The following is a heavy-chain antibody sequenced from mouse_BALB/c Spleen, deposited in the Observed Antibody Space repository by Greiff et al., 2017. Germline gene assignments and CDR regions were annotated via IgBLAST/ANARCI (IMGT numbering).Heavy chain of an antibody. J-gene: IGHJ4*01. CDR3: ARFITGAMDY. D-gene: IGHD1-1*01. CDR2: IYPGSGNT. CDR1: GYTFTDYY. V-gene: IGHV1-77*01. Sequence: QVQLQQSGAELARPGASVKLSCKASGYTFTDYYINWVKQRPGQGLEWIGEIYPGSGNTYYNEKFKGKATLTADKSSSTAYMQLSSLTSEDSAVYFCARFITGAMDYWGQGTSVTVSS.